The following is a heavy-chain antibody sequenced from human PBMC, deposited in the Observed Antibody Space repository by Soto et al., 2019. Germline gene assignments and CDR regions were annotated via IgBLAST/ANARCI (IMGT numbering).Heavy chain of an antibody. V-gene: IGHV4-34*01. CDR2: INHSGST. CDR3: ARGDSSGYYFFGY. CDR1: GGSFSGYY. J-gene: IGHJ4*02. Sequence: PSETLSLTCAVYGGSFSGYYWSWIRQPPGKGLEWIGEINHSGSTNYNPSLKSRVTISVDTSKNQFSLKLSSVTAADTAVYYCARGDSSGYYFFGYWGQGTLVTVSS. D-gene: IGHD3-22*01.